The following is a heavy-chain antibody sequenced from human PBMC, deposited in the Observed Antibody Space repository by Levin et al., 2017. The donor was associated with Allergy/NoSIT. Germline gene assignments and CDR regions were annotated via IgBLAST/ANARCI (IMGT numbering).Heavy chain of an antibody. CDR3: AKGGDMDV. V-gene: IGHV3-30*18. CDR2: LTSDASYK. CDR1: GFTFSSYG. J-gene: IGHJ6*03. Sequence: QRGESLKISCVASGFTFSSYGMHWVRQAPGKGLEWVALLTSDASYKFYADSVKGRFTISRDNSENTLHLQINSLRVEDTAVYYCAKGGDMDVWGNGTTVIVSS.